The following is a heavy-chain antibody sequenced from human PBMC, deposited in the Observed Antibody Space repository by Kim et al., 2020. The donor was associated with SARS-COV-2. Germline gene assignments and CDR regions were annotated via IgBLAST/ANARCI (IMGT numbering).Heavy chain of an antibody. D-gene: IGHD2-15*01. V-gene: IGHV5-51*01. CDR2: LYPSYSDT. J-gene: IGHJ6*02. Sequence: GESLKISCKGSGYSFTSYWIGCVRQLPFPVLYFLFLLYPSYSDTRYSPSFQGQGTISADKSISTAYLQWSSLKASDTAMYYCARQGPGDCSGGSCYSPYYSSGMDVWGQGTTVTVSS. CDR3: ARQGPGDCSGGSCYSPYYSSGMDV. CDR1: GYSFTSYW.